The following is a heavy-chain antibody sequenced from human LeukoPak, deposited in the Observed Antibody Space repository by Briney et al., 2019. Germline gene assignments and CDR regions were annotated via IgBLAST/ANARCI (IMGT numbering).Heavy chain of an antibody. CDR1: GGPISISNHY. CDR3: ARQSCSGGSCYAES. J-gene: IGHJ5*02. V-gene: IGHV4-39*01. D-gene: IGHD2-15*01. Sequence: SETLSLTCTVSGGPISISNHYWGWLPQPPGKGLEWIGTISNSGRTYYNPSLKSRVTISVDTSKNQFSLKVTSVTAADTAVYYCARQSCSGGSCYAESWGQGTLVTVSS. CDR2: ISNSGRT.